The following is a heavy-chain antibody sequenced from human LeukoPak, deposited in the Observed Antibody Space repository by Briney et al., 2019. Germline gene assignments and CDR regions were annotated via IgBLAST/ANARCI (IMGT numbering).Heavy chain of an antibody. J-gene: IGHJ6*03. CDR2: IIPILGIA. D-gene: IGHD4-11*01. CDR1: GGTFSSYT. CDR3: ARASSMVTTRGRGYYYMDV. Sequence: ASVKVSCKASGGTFSSYTISWVRQAPGQGLEWMGRIIPILGIANYAQKFQGRVTITADKSTSTAYMELSSLRSEDTAVYYCARASSMVTTRGRGYYYMDVWGKGTTVTVS. V-gene: IGHV1-69*02.